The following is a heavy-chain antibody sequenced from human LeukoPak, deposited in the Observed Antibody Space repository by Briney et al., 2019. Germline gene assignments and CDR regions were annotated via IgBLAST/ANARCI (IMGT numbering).Heavy chain of an antibody. D-gene: IGHD5-24*01. Sequence: SVKVSCKASGGTFSSYAISWVRQAPGQGLERMGGIIPIFGTANYAQKLQGRVTITTDESTSTAYMELSSLRSEDTAVYYCARGEMATIKTGFDYWGQGTLVTVSS. V-gene: IGHV1-69*05. CDR2: IIPIFGTA. CDR3: ARGEMATIKTGFDY. J-gene: IGHJ4*02. CDR1: GGTFSSYA.